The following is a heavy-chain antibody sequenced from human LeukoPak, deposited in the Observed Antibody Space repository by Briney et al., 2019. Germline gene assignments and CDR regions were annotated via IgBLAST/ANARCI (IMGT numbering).Heavy chain of an antibody. J-gene: IGHJ1*01. Sequence: GGSLRLSCAASGFTFSSYAMSWVRQAPGKGLEWVSAVSGSGDSTYYADSVKGRFTISRDNSKNTLYLQMNSLRAEDTAVFYCAKALDAYSSSWQGKYFQHWGQGTLVTVSS. CDR3: AKALDAYSSSWQGKYFQH. V-gene: IGHV3-23*01. CDR2: VSGSGDST. CDR1: GFTFSSYA. D-gene: IGHD6-13*01.